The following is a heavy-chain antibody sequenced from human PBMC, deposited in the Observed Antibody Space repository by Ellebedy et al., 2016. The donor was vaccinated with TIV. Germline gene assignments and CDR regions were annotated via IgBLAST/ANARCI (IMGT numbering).Heavy chain of an antibody. CDR2: ISESGTSA. CDR1: SFTFSGFT. V-gene: IGHV3-23*01. D-gene: IGHD3-9*01. CDR3: AKDPYDIVIGPNWFDP. J-gene: IGHJ5*02. Sequence: GGSLRLSCAASSFTFSGFTMTWVRQAPGKGLEWVSTISESGTSAFYGDSVKGRFTISRDNSKNTLFLQMNDLRAEDTAVYYCAKDPYDIVIGPNWFDPWGQGTLVTVSS.